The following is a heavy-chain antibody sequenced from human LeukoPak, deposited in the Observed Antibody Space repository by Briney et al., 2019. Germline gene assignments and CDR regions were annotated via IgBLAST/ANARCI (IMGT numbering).Heavy chain of an antibody. D-gene: IGHD6-13*01. V-gene: IGHV4-59*08. J-gene: IGHJ4*02. CDR2: IFYSGSP. CDR3: ARVGHIVAAGTYDY. Sequence: SETLSLTCTVSGVSISSYYWSWIRQPPGEGLEWIGNIFYSGSPNYKSSLKSRVTTSFDTSKNQFSLKLSSVTAADTAVYYCARVGHIVAAGTYDYWGQGTLVTVSS. CDR1: GVSISSYY.